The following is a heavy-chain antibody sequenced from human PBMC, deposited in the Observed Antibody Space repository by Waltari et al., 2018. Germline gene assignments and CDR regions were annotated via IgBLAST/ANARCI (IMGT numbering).Heavy chain of an antibody. CDR1: GGSISSGSYY. CDR3: ARDLYYYYGMDV. V-gene: IGHV4-61*09. Sequence: QVQLQESGPGLVKPSQTLSLTCTVSGGSISSGSYYWSWIRQPAGKGLEWIGYIYTSGSTKYNPALKSRVTISVDTSKNRFSLKLSSVTAADTAVYYCARDLYYYYGMDVWGQGTTVTVSS. CDR2: IYTSGST. J-gene: IGHJ6*02.